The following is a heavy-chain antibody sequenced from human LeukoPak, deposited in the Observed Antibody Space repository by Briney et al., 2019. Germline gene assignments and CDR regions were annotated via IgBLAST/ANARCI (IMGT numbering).Heavy chain of an antibody. Sequence: ASVKVSCKAPGYTFTSYGISWVRQAPGQGLEWMGWISAYNGNTNYAQKLQGRVTMTTDTSTSTAYMELRSLRSDDTAVYYCARASAPYYDFWSGYYLDYWGQGTLVTVSS. D-gene: IGHD3-3*01. V-gene: IGHV1-18*01. CDR3: ARASAPYYDFWSGYYLDY. CDR1: GYTFTSYG. J-gene: IGHJ4*02. CDR2: ISAYNGNT.